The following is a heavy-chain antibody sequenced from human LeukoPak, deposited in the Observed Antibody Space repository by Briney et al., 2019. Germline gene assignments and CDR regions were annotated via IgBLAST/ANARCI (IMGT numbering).Heavy chain of an antibody. CDR2: ISGSGGST. D-gene: IGHD2-2*01. Sequence: GGSLRLSCAASGFTFSSYAMSWVRQAPGKGLRWVSAISGSGGSTYYADSVKGRFTISRDNSKNTLYLQMNSLRAEDTAVYYCAKAAGENVVVPAASFWGQGTLVTVSS. CDR1: GFTFSSYA. J-gene: IGHJ4*02. CDR3: AKAAGENVVVPAASF. V-gene: IGHV3-23*01.